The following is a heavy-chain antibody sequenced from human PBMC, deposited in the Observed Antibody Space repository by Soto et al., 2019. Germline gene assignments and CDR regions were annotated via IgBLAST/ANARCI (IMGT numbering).Heavy chain of an antibody. CDR2: IIPIFGKA. V-gene: IGHV1-69*13. Sequence: SVKVSCKASGGTFSSDAISWVRQAPGQGLEWIVGIIPIFGKANYAQKFQGRVTITADESTSKAYMELSSLRSEDTAVYYCARGRARSGYYYDSSGYYYLDYWGQGTLVTVS. CDR3: ARGRARSGYYYDSSGYYYLDY. CDR1: GGTFSSDA. J-gene: IGHJ4*02. D-gene: IGHD3-22*01.